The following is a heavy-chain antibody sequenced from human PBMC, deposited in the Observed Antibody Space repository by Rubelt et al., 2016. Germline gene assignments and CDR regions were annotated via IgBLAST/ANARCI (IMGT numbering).Heavy chain of an antibody. CDR2: ISFDGSKI. Sequence: GWVAVISFDGSKIYYADSVKGRCTISRDNSKNTLYVQMNSLRPEDTAVYYCARGRGITVTGKEDYFDYWDQGTLVTVSS. D-gene: IGHD6-19*01. J-gene: IGHJ4*02. V-gene: IGHV3-30*01. CDR3: ARGRGITVTGKEDYFDY.